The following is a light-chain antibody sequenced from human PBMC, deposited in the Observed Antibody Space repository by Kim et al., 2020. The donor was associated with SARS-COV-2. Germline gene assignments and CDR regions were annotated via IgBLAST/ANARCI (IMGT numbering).Light chain of an antibody. Sequence: APGKPTTATFWGTNSAGSSVPWYRPKPGHAPVLVIFNDGDRPSGVPERFSGSNSGNTATLTISGVEAGDEADYYCQVWDANTDHVMFGGGTQLTVL. CDR3: QVWDANTDHVM. J-gene: IGLJ3*02. V-gene: IGLV3-21*04. CDR1: NSAGSS. CDR2: NDG.